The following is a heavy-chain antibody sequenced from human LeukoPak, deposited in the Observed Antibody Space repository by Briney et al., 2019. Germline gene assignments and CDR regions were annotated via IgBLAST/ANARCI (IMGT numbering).Heavy chain of an antibody. D-gene: IGHD4-23*01. V-gene: IGHV3-23*01. J-gene: IGHJ4*02. CDR3: AKEATPNANFDY. CDR2: ISGSGGST. CDR1: GFTFTNYP. Sequence: GGSLRLSCAASGFTFTNYPMIWVRQAPGRGLTWVSGISGSGGSTYYADSVKGRFTISRDNPRSTLYLQMSSLRAEDTAVYYCAKEATPNANFDYWGQGTLVTVSS.